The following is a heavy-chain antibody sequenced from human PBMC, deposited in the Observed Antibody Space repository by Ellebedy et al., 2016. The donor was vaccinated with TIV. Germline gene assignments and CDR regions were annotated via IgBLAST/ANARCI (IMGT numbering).Heavy chain of an antibody. Sequence: AASVKVSCKASGYTFTGYYMHWVRQAPGQGLEWMGWINPNSGDTRYAQKFQGRVTMTGDTSITTAYMDLRRLRSDDTAVYYCAQDRYCSDDSCYWVDYWGQGTLVTVSS. J-gene: IGHJ4*02. CDR1: GYTFTGYY. V-gene: IGHV1-2*02. D-gene: IGHD2-15*01. CDR2: INPNSGDT. CDR3: AQDRYCSDDSCYWVDY.